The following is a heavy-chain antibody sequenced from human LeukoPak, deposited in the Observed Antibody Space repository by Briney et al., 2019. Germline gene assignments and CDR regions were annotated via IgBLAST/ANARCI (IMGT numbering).Heavy chain of an antibody. CDR1: GFTFSNYD. CDR3: AKDPYIDPVDYFDY. V-gene: IGHV3-30*18. D-gene: IGHD5-12*01. J-gene: IGHJ4*02. Sequence: GGSLRLSCAASGFTFSNYDMLWVRQAPVKGLEWVAVASRLESHRYYADSVRGRFTISRDNSKNTLYLKMNSLRVEDTAVYYCAKDPYIDPVDYFDYWGQGTLVTVSS. CDR2: ASRLESHR.